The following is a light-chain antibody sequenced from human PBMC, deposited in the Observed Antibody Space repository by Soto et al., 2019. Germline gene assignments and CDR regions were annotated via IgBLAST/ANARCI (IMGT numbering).Light chain of an antibody. CDR1: SSDVGGNVY. CDR3: SSYAYSSSEVV. V-gene: IGLV2-8*01. Sequence: QSALTQPPSASGSPGQSVTISCTGTSSDVGGNVYVSWYQQHPGRVPKLMIYEVNKRPSGVPDRFSGSKSGNTTSLTVSGLQAEDEADSYCSSYAYSSSEVVFGGGTKLTVL. J-gene: IGLJ2*01. CDR2: EVN.